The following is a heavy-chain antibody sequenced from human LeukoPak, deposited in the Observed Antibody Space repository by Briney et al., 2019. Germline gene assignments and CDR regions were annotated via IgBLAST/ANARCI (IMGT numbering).Heavy chain of an antibody. V-gene: IGHV3-23*01. CDR3: AKGAVAGTGVYYYYYYMDV. D-gene: IGHD6-19*01. Sequence: LSGGSLRLSCAASGFTFSSYAMSWVRQAPGKGLEWVSAISGSGGSTYYADSVKGRFTISRDNSKNTLYLQMNSLRAEDTAVYYCAKGAVAGTGVYYYYYYMDVWGKGTTVTVSS. CDR1: GFTFSSYA. J-gene: IGHJ6*03. CDR2: ISGSGGST.